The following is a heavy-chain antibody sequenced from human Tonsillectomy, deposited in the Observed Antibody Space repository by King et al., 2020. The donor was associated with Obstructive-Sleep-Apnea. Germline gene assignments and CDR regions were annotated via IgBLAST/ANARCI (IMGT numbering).Heavy chain of an antibody. D-gene: IGHD6-19*01. J-gene: IGHJ4*02. CDR2: INPSGGST. CDR1: GYTFTSYY. V-gene: IGHV1-46*01. Sequence: VQLVESGAEVKKPGASVKVSCKASGYTFTSYYMHWVRQAPGQGLEWMGIINPSGGSTSYAQKFQGRVTMTRDTSTSTVYMELSSLRSEDTAVDYCARVGPGYSSGWYYYYWGQGTLVTVSS. CDR3: ARVGPGYSSGWYYYY.